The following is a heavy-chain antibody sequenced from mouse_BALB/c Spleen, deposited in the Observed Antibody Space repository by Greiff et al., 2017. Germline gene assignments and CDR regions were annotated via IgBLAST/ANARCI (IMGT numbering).Heavy chain of an antibody. Sequence: EVKLVESGGGLVQPGGSLKLSCAASGFTFSSYGMSWVRQTPDKRLELVATINSNGGSTYYPDSVKGRFTISRDNAKNTLYLQMSSLKSEDTAMYYCARDFGNYPLFDYWGQGTTLTVSS. CDR2: INSNGGST. CDR1: GFTFSSYG. CDR3: ARDFGNYPLFDY. V-gene: IGHV5-6-3*01. D-gene: IGHD2-1*01. J-gene: IGHJ2*01.